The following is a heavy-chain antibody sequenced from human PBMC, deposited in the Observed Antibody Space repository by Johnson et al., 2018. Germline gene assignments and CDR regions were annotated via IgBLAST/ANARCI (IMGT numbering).Heavy chain of an antibody. CDR3: ARWGYLDAFDI. CDR2: IHYSGST. J-gene: IGHJ3*02. D-gene: IGHD5-18*01. CDR1: GGSISDNY. Sequence: QVQLQESGPGLVKPSETLSLTCIVSGGSISDNYWFWIRQPPGKGLEWIGYIHYSGSTNYNPSLKSRVTISVDTSRNQFSLKLSSVTAADTAVYYCARWGYLDAFDICGQGTMVIVSS. V-gene: IGHV4-59*01.